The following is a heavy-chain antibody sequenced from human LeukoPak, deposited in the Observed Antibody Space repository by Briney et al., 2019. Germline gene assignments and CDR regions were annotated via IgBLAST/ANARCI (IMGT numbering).Heavy chain of an antibody. J-gene: IGHJ4*02. Sequence: GGSLRLSCAASGFTFSSHAMSWVRQAPGKGLEWVSAISGSGGSTYYADSVKGRFTISRDNSKNTLYLQMNSLRAEDTAVYYCAKGHLVVVVPAAPHPGGQGTLVTVSS. V-gene: IGHV3-23*01. CDR3: AKGHLVVVVPAAPHP. D-gene: IGHD2-2*01. CDR2: ISGSGGST. CDR1: GFTFSSHA.